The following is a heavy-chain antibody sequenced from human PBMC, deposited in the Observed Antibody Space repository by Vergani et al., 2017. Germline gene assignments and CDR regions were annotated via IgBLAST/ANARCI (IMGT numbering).Heavy chain of an antibody. D-gene: IGHD4-11*01. CDR3: ARVNTETNGHLFYYYYMDV. V-gene: IGHV4-34*01. Sequence: QVQLQQWGGGLLKPSETLSLTCVVNGGPFTSYHWTWIRQSPGEGLGWVGDIDHTGRPDYNQSLKSRLTMSVDKSRNQFSLTLNSVSATDTAIYFCARVNTETNGHLFYYYYMDVWGQGTAVTVS. J-gene: IGHJ6*03. CDR1: GGPFTSYH. CDR2: IDHTGRP.